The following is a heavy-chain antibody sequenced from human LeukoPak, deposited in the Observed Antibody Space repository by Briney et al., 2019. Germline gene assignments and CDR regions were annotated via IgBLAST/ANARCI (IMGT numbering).Heavy chain of an antibody. CDR1: GFTFSSYA. V-gene: IGHV3-74*01. CDR3: ARGSAEGYYDFWSGYYSKFSMDV. CDR2: INSDGSST. D-gene: IGHD3-3*01. J-gene: IGHJ6*02. Sequence: GGSLRLSCAASGFTFSSYAMSWVRQAPGKGLVWVSRINSDGSSTSYADSVKGRFTISRDNAKNTLYLQMNSLRAEDTAVYYCARGSAEGYYDFWSGYYSKFSMDVWGQGTTVTVSS.